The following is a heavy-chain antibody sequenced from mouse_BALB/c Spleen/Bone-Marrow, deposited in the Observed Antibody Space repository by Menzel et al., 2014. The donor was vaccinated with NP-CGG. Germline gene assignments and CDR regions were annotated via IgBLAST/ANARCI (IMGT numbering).Heavy chain of an antibody. Sequence: EVMLVESGGGLVQPGGSLKLSCAASGFTFSSYGMSWVRQTPGKRLELVASINSNGGGTYYPDSVKGRFTISKGNAKKTLSLQMSSLKSEDTAVYYCARGNYGNYVDYFDYWGKAPLSQSP. D-gene: IGHD2-1*01. CDR2: INSNGGGT. V-gene: IGHV5-6-3*01. CDR1: GFTFSSYG. CDR3: ARGNYGNYVDYFDY. J-gene: IGHJ2*01.